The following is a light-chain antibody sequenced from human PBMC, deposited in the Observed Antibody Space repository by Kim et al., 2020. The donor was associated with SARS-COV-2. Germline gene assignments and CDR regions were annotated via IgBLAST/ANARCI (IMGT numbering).Light chain of an antibody. Sequence: DIQITQSPSSLSASVGDRVTITCRASQSISTYLNWYQQKPGRGPKLVIYGASRLQTGVPSRFSGSGSGAHFTLTISSLQPEDFATFYCQQSTSIPPTFGQGTKVDIK. CDR2: GAS. V-gene: IGKV1-39*01. CDR3: QQSTSIPPT. J-gene: IGKJ1*01. CDR1: QSISTY.